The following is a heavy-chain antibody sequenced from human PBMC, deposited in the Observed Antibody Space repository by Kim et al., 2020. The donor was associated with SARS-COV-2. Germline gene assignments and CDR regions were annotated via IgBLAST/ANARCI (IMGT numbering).Heavy chain of an antibody. CDR3: ARGNYFVSVILSYYYNG. V-gene: IGHV3-30-3*01. CDR2: ISYDGRNK. D-gene: IGHD2-21*01. Sequence: GGSLRLSCAASGLRFDDSAMNWVRQAPGKGLEWVAVISYDGRNKEYTDSVKGRFTVSRDNSKSTLYLQMNSLRVEDTAVYYCARGNYFVSVILSYYYNG. J-gene: IGHJ6*01. CDR1: GLRFDDSA.